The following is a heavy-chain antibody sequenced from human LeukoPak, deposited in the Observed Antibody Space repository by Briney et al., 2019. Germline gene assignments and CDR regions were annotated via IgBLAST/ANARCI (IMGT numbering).Heavy chain of an antibody. V-gene: IGHV4-39*01. D-gene: IGHD6-13*01. CDR3: ARRLGSSADGILKYYFDY. CDR1: GVSIISSNYY. CDR2: VFYTGNT. J-gene: IGHJ4*02. Sequence: SETLSLTCTVSGVSIISSNYYWGWFRQPPGKSLEWIASVFYTGNTRHNPSLKSRVTISVDTTKNEFSLNLSSVTAEDTAVYYCARRLGSSADGILKYYFDYWGQGTLVTVSS.